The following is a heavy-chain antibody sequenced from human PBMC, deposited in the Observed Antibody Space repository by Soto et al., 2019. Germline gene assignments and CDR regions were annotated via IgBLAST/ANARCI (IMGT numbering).Heavy chain of an antibody. CDR2: IGGSCDGT. D-gene: IGHD3-10*01. J-gene: IGHJ4*02. Sequence: PGGSLRLSCAASGFTFDGYAMSWVRQAPGKGLQWVSTIGGSCDGTYYADSVKARFTISRDNSKSTPYLQMNSLRAEDTAVYYCAKAREVTLVRVPSSYWGQGTLVTVSS. CDR1: GFTFDGYA. V-gene: IGHV3-23*01. CDR3: AKAREVTLVRVPSSY.